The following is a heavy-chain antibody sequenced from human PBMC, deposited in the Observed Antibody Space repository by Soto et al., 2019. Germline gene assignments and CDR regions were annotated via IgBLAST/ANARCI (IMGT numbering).Heavy chain of an antibody. CDR1: GGTFSTKYA. V-gene: IGHV1-69*01. CDR3: ATSPGFGGYYVV. J-gene: IGHJ4*02. D-gene: IGHD3-10*02. Sequence: QVQLVQSGAEVKKPGSSVKVSCKASGGTFSTKYAISWVRQAPGEGLEWMGGITPSFRTRDYAQKFQDRVTMSADASTGIVYMALTSLRSQDTGVYYCATSPGFGGYYVVWGQGTLVTVSS. CDR2: ITPSFRTR.